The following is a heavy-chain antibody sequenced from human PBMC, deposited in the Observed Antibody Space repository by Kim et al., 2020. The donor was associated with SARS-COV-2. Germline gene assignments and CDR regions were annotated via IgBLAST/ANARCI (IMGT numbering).Heavy chain of an antibody. CDR2: IDFSGTT. J-gene: IGHJ6*01. CDR3: ARVEFSDRGLSYYAM. Sequence: SETLSLTCTVSGGSISSGTNYWAWIRQFPGKGREWIGHIDFSGTTFYNSTLKSRFTISVDISKNQFSLDMFSVTAADTAPNYRARVEFSDRGLSYYAM. CDR1: GGSISSGTNY. V-gene: IGHV4-31*03. D-gene: IGHD2-21*02.